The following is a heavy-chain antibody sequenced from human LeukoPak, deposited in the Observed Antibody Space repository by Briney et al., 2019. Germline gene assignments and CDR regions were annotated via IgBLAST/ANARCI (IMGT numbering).Heavy chain of an antibody. J-gene: IGHJ5*02. D-gene: IGHD5-24*01. CDR2: IYYSGST. CDR1: GGSISSHY. V-gene: IGHV4-59*11. CDR3: ARDRLDGWFDP. Sequence: SETLSLTCTVSGGSISSHYWSWIRQPPGKGLEGIGYIYYSGSTNYNPSLKSRVTISVDTSKNPFSLKLSSVTAAGTAVYYCARDRLDGWFDPWGQGTLVTVSS.